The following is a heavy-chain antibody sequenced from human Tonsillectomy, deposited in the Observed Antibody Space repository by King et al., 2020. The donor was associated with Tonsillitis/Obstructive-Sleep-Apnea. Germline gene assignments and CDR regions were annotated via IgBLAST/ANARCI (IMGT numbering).Heavy chain of an antibody. J-gene: IGHJ1*01. V-gene: IGHV1-18*01. CDR2: SRPNNGDT. CDR1: GYTFTSYD. CDR3: ARDYYDSSGYSHGYFQH. Sequence: QLVQSGAEVKKPGASVKVSCKASGYTFTSYDITWVRQAPGQGLEWMGWSRPNNGDTNYAQKLQGRVTMTSDTSTSTAYMELRSLRSDDTAVYYCARDYYDSSGYSHGYFQHWGQGTLVTVSS. D-gene: IGHD3-22*01.